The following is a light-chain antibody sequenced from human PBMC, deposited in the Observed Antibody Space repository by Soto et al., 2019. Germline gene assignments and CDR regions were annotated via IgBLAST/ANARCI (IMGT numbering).Light chain of an antibody. CDR3: QQRSNGPPEIT. Sequence: EIVMMQSPATLSVSPGARAPLSCRARQSVSSYLAWYPQQPGQAPRLLIYDASNRATGIPARFSGSGSGTGFTLTISSLEPEDVAVYYCQQRSNGPPEITFGQGTRLEIK. CDR1: QSVSSY. J-gene: IGKJ5*01. CDR2: DAS. V-gene: IGKV3-11*01.